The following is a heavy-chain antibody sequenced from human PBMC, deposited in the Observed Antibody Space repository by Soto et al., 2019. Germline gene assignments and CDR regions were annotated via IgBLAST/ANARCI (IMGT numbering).Heavy chain of an antibody. CDR1: GFTFSSYG. Sequence: HVQLVESGGGVVQPGRSLRLSCAASGFTFSSYGLHWVRQAPGKGLEWVAVISYDGSNKYYADSVKGRFTISRDNSKNTLYLQMNSLRAEDTAVYYCAKEALNTPFDYWGQGTLVTVSS. D-gene: IGHD5-18*01. CDR3: AKEALNTPFDY. J-gene: IGHJ4*02. CDR2: ISYDGSNK. V-gene: IGHV3-30*18.